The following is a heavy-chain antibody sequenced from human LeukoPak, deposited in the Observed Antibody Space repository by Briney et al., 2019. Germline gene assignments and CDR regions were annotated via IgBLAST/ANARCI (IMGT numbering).Heavy chain of an antibody. V-gene: IGHV1-18*01. CDR1: GYTFTSYG. CDR3: AGCSGGSCYSVAYGMDV. CDR2: ISAYNGNT. Sequence: GASVKVSCKASGYTFTSYGISWVRQAPGQGLEWMGWISAYNGNTNYAQKLQGRVTMTTDTSTSTAYMELRSLRSDDTAVYYCAGCSGGSCYSVAYGMDVWGQGTTVTVSS. J-gene: IGHJ6*02. D-gene: IGHD2-15*01.